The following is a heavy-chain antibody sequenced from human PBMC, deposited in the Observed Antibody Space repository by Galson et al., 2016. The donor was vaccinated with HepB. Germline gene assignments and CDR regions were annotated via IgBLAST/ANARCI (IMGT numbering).Heavy chain of an antibody. V-gene: IGHV6-1*01. CDR1: GDSVSNNRAA. D-gene: IGHD2-21*02. J-gene: IGHJ4*02. CDR2: TFYRSKWFH. CDR3: VRGSLAVTGSTLDY. Sequence: CAISGDSVSNNRAAWTWIRQSPSRGLEWLGRTFYRSKWFHEYASSVKGRMTINSDIAKNQFSLQVNSVTPEDTAVYFCVRGSLAVTGSTLDYWGQEALVIVSS.